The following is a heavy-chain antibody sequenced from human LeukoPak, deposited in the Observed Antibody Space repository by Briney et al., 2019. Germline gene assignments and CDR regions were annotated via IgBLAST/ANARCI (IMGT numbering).Heavy chain of an antibody. D-gene: IGHD3-3*02. CDR2: ISGSSGII. Sequence: GGSLRLSCAASGFTFNTYTMNWVRQAPGKGLEWVSYISGSSGIIDYADSVKGRFTISRDNSKNTLYLQMNSLRAEDTAVYYCAKDLASGPAWGQGTLVTVSS. V-gene: IGHV3-48*01. J-gene: IGHJ5*02. CDR1: GFTFNTYT. CDR3: AKDLASGPA.